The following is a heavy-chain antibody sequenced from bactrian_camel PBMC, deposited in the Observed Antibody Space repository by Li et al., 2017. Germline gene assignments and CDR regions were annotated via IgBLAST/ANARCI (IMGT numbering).Heavy chain of an antibody. CDR2: LDSSGSA. V-gene: IGHV3S57*01. CDR1: GDTYSSNC. Sequence: LRLSCAASGDTYSSNCMGWFRQAPGKEREGVATLDSSGSADYADGMKGRFTISQDNTENTLYLEINSLKTEDTALYYCATTLCSVIECYGMDYWGKGTQVTDS. J-gene: IGHJ7*01. D-gene: IGHD3*01.